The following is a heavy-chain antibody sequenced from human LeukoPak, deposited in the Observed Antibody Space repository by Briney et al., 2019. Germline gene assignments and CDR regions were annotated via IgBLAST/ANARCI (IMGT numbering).Heavy chain of an antibody. CDR2: IYHSGST. Sequence: SETLSLTCTVSGGSISSGGYSWSWIRQPPGKGLEWIGYIYHSGSTYYNPSLKSRVTISVDRSKNQFSLKLSSVTAADTAVYYCARTTVTTWRYFDYWGQGTLVTVSS. J-gene: IGHJ4*02. CDR3: ARTTVTTWRYFDY. D-gene: IGHD4-17*01. V-gene: IGHV4-30-2*01. CDR1: GGSISSGGYS.